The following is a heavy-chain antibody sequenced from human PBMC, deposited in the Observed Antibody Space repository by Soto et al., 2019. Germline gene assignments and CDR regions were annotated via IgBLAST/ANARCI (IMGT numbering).Heavy chain of an antibody. J-gene: IGHJ3*01. CDR3: TGLLSDGFDC. CDR2: IRSKANNYAT. V-gene: IGHV3-73*01. Sequence: GGSLRLSCAASGFTFRDFSGSAMHWVRQASGQGLEWVGRIRSKANNYATAYATSVKGRFTISRDDSKKTSYLQLNSLKTEDTAVYYCTGLLSDGFDCWGPGTMVTVSS. CDR1: GFTFRDFSGSA.